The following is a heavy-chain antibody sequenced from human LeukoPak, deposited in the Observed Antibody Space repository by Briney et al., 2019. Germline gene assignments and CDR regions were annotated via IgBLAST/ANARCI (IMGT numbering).Heavy chain of an antibody. V-gene: IGHV4-59*08. CDR3: ARHGSGSLIDY. Sequence: PSETLSLTCTVSGGAITSNYWSWIRQPPGKGLQWIAYIYYRGSTNYNPSVKSRVTISLDTSKSQLSLNLSSVTAADTAVYYCARHGSGSLIDYWGHGTLVTVSS. D-gene: IGHD1-26*01. J-gene: IGHJ4*01. CDR1: GGAITSNY. CDR2: IYYRGST.